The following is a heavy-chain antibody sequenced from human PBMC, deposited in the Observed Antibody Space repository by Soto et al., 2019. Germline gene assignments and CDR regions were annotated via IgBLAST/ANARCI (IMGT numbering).Heavy chain of an antibody. CDR2: INPNNGYT. Sequence: ATVNVSCLPSRYTFTSHYIHWVRQAPGQGLEWMGWINPNNGYTKYTQKFQGRVTVTRDTSITTAYLELTRLQSDDTAVYYCAKAKFDFWSGYWSPSLDFWGQGTLVTVSS. V-gene: IGHV1-2*02. CDR3: AKAKFDFWSGYWSPSLDF. D-gene: IGHD3-3*01. CDR1: RYTFTSHY. J-gene: IGHJ4*02.